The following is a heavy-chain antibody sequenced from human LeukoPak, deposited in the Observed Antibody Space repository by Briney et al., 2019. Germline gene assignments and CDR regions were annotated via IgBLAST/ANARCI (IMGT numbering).Heavy chain of an antibody. CDR1: GGTFSSYA. D-gene: IGHD3-10*01. Sequence: SVKVSCKASGGTFSSYAISWVRQAPGQGLEWMGRIIPIFGTANYAQKFQGRVTITTDESTSTAYMELSSLRSEDTAVYYCARHYYGSSPPFDYWGQGTLVTVPS. J-gene: IGHJ4*02. CDR3: ARHYYGSSPPFDY. CDR2: IIPIFGTA. V-gene: IGHV1-69*05.